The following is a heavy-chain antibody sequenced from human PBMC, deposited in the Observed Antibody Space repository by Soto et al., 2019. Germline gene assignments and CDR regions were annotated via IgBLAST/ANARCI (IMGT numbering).Heavy chain of an antibody. D-gene: IGHD6-13*01. V-gene: IGHV4-59*01. CDR2: IYYSGST. Sequence: PSETLSLTCTVSGGSISSYYWSWIRQPPGKGLEWIGYIYYSGSTNYNPSLKSRVTISVDTPKNQFSLKLSSVTAADTAVYYCARDSSSWGLTRYFYGMDVWGQGTTVTVSS. CDR3: ARDSSSWGLTRYFYGMDV. J-gene: IGHJ6*02. CDR1: GGSISSYY.